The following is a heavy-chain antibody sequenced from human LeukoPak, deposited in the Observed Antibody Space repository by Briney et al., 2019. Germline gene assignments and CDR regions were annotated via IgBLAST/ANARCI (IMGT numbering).Heavy chain of an antibody. D-gene: IGHD1-26*01. CDR1: GFTFDDYA. V-gene: IGHV3-74*01. CDR2: INSDGSST. Sequence: GGSLRLSCAASGFTFDDYAMHWVRQAPGKGLVWVSRINSDGSSTSYADSVKGRFTISRDNAKNTLYLQMNSLRAEDTAVYYCARDLVGATLNYWGQGTLVTVSS. CDR3: ARDLVGATLNY. J-gene: IGHJ4*02.